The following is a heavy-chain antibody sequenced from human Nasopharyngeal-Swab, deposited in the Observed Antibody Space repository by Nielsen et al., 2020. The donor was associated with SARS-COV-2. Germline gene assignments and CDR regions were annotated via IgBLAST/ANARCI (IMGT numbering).Heavy chain of an antibody. J-gene: IGHJ4*02. V-gene: IGHV5-51*01. CDR3: ARPSSSSYDFDY. Sequence: VRQMPGKCLVWMGIIYPGDSYTSSSPSFQGQVPISADKSISTAYLQWSSLKASDTAMYYCARPSSSSYDFDYWGQGTLVTVSS. D-gene: IGHD6-13*01. CDR2: IYPGDSYT.